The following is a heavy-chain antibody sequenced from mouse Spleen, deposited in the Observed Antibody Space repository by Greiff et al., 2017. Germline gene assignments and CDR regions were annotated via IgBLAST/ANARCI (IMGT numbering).Heavy chain of an antibody. V-gene: IGHV1-82*01. J-gene: IGHJ3*01. CDR3: ARKWDKDGFAY. Sequence: QVQLKQSGPELVKPGASVKISCKASGYAFSSSWMNWVKQRPGKGLEWIGRIYPGDGDTNYNGKFKGKATLTADKSSSTAYMQLSSLTSEDSAVYFCARKWDKDGFAYWGQGTLVTVSA. D-gene: IGHD1-3*01. CDR1: GYAFSSSW. CDR2: IYPGDGDT.